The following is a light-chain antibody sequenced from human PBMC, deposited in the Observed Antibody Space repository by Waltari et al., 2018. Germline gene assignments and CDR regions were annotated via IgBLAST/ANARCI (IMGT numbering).Light chain of an antibody. J-gene: IGKJ4*01. CDR2: GAS. Sequence: EIVLTQSPDTLSLSPGERATLSCRASQSFSSPYLAWYQHKPGQAPRLLISGASNSATGIPDRCSGSGYGTDFTLIISRLEPEDFAVYYCHQHGSSPLTFGGGTKVEIK. CDR3: HQHGSSPLT. V-gene: IGKV3-20*01. CDR1: QSFSSPY.